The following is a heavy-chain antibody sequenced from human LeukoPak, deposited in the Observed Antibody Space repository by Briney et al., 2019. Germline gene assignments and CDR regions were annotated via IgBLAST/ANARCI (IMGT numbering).Heavy chain of an antibody. J-gene: IGHJ4*02. CDR3: ARDRTAVTGFDY. CDR2: VSYSGDT. CDR1: GGSISSYY. D-gene: IGHD4-17*01. V-gene: IGHV4-59*12. Sequence: SETLSPTCTVSGGSISSYYWSWIRQPPGKGLEWIGYVSYSGDTNYNPSLRSRLTISLDSSKIQFSLKLSSVTAADTAVYYCARDRTAVTGFDYWGQGTLVTVSS.